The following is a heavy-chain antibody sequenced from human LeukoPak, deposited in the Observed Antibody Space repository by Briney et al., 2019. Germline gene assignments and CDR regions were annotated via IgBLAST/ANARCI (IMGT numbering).Heavy chain of an antibody. J-gene: IGHJ4*02. V-gene: IGHV1-8*01. CDR1: GYTFTSYA. Sequence: ASVKVSCKASGYTFTSYAMNWVRQATGQGLEWMGWMNPNSGNTGYAQKFQGRVTMTRNTSISTAYMELSSLRSEDTAVYYCARVYDSGSYSCPHWGQGTLVTVSS. D-gene: IGHD3-10*01. CDR3: ARVYDSGSYSCPH. CDR2: MNPNSGNT.